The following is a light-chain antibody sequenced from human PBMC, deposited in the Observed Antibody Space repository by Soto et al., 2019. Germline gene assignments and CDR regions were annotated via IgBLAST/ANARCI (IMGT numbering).Light chain of an antibody. CDR3: QQYNSYPIT. CDR2: DAS. V-gene: IGKV1-5*01. CDR1: QSISSW. J-gene: IGKJ5*01. Sequence: DIQMTQSPSSLSASFGDRVTITSRASQSISSWLAWYQQKPGKAPKLLIYDASSLESGVPSGFSGSGSGTEFTLTITSLQPDDFATYYCQQYNSYPITFGQGTRLEIK.